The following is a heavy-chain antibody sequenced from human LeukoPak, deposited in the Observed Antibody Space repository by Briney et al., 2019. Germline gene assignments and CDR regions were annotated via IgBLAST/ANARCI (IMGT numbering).Heavy chain of an antibody. CDR1: GFTFSSYA. J-gene: IGHJ1*01. V-gene: IGHV3-23*01. D-gene: IGHD6-13*01. CDR3: AKDGEIAAAARFEYFQH. Sequence: GGSLRLSCAASGFTFSSYAMSWVRQAPGKGLEWASAISGSGGSTYYADSVKGRFTISRDNSKNTLYLQMNSLRAEDTAVYYCAKDGEIAAAARFEYFQHWGQGTLVTVSS. CDR2: ISGSGGST.